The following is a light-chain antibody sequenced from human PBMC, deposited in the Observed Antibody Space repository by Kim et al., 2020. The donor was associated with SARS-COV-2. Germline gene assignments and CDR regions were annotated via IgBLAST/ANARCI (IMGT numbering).Light chain of an antibody. CDR3: QQYNSNPIT. Sequence: IGNSLAWLQQKPGEAPKSLIHVASSLLDGVPSRFSGSGSGTDFTLTISSLQPEDFATYYCQQYNSNPITFGQGTRLEIK. J-gene: IGKJ5*01. V-gene: IGKV1-16*01. CDR1: IGNS. CDR2: VAS.